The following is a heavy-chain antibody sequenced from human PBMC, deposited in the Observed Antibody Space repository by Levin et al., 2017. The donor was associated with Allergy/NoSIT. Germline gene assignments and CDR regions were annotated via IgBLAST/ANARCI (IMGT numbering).Heavy chain of an antibody. V-gene: IGHV1-2*03. CDR2: INPKIGAT. CDR1: GYTFNNYY. CDR3: ARDSIIEFHCYDY. Sequence: LAASVKVSCKASGYTFNNYYIHWVRQAPGQGLEWMGWINPKIGATNYPQKFQGRVTMTRDTSISTVYMELSSLITDDTAVYYCARDSIIEFHCYDYWGQGTLVTVSS. D-gene: IGHD2-21*01. J-gene: IGHJ4*02.